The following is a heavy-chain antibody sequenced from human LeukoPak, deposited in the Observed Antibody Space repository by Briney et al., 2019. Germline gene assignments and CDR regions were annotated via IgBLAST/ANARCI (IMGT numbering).Heavy chain of an antibody. CDR2: IIPILGIA. Sequence: SVKVSCKASGGTFSSYAISWVRQAPGQGLEWMGRIIPILGIANYAQKFQGRVTITADKSTSTAYMELSSLRSEDTAVYYCARGFYGDNAFDIWGQGTMVTVSS. CDR3: ARGFYGDNAFDI. V-gene: IGHV1-69*04. D-gene: IGHD4-17*01. CDR1: GGTFSSYA. J-gene: IGHJ3*02.